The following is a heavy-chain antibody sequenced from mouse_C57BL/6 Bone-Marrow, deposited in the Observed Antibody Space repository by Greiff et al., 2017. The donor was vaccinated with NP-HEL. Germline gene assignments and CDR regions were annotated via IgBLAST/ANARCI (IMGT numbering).Heavy chain of an antibody. D-gene: IGHD1-1*02. CDR2: IYPRSGNT. Sequence: QVQLKQSGAELARPGASVKLSCKASGYTFTSYGISWVKQRTGQGLEWIGEIYPRSGNTYYNEKFKGKATLTADKSSSTAYMELRSLTSEDSAVYFCARRGGKGDFDVWGTGTTVTVSS. V-gene: IGHV1-81*01. CDR3: ARRGGKGDFDV. CDR1: GYTFTSYG. J-gene: IGHJ1*03.